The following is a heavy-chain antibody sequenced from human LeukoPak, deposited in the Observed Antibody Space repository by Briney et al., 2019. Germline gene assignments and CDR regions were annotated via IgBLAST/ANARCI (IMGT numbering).Heavy chain of an antibody. CDR2: INYSGST. Sequence: SETLSLTCTVSGGSVSSTTYFWSWIRQPPGKGLEWIASINYSGSTYYNPSLKSRVTISVDTSENQFSLKLSSVTAADTAVYYCARGLGYCSSTSCPPWFDPWGQGTLVTVSS. CDR1: GGSVSSTTYF. CDR3: ARGLGYCSSTSCPPWFDP. J-gene: IGHJ5*02. D-gene: IGHD2-2*01. V-gene: IGHV4-39*01.